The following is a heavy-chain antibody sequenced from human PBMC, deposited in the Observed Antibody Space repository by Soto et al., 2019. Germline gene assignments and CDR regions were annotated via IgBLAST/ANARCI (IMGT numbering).Heavy chain of an antibody. V-gene: IGHV1-8*01. CDR1: GYSFAIYD. CDR2: MNPNSGNT. Sequence: ASSPGSWEACGYSFAIYDINWVRQATGQGLEWMGWMNPNSGNTGYAQKFQGRVTMTRNTSISTAYMELSSLRSEDTAVYYCARGSVLRYFDWLLYPYYYGMDVWGQGTTVTVSS. D-gene: IGHD3-9*01. J-gene: IGHJ6*02. CDR3: ARGSVLRYFDWLLYPYYYGMDV.